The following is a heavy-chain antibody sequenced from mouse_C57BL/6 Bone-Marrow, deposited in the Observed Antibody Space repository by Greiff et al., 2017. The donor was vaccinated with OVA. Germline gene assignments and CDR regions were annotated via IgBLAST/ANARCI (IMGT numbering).Heavy chain of an antibody. Sequence: VQLQQSGAELVKPGASVKLSCKASGYTFTSYWMHWVKQRPGQGLEWIGMIHPNSGSTNYNEKFKSKATLTVDKSSSTAYMQLSSLTSEDSAVYYCAGETYWYFDVWGTGTTVTVSS. V-gene: IGHV1-64*01. CDR3: AGETYWYFDV. J-gene: IGHJ1*03. CDR2: IHPNSGST. CDR1: GYTFTSYW.